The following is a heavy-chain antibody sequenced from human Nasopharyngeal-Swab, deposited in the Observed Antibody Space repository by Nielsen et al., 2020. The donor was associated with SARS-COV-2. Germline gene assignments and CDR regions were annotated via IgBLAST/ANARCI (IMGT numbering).Heavy chain of an antibody. CDR3: AREYYYGLGSYLGY. V-gene: IGHV4-31*03. D-gene: IGHD3-10*01. Sequence: SETLSLTCTVSGGSISSGGYYWSWIRQHPGKGLEWIGYIYYSGSTYYNPSLKSRVTISVDTSKNQFSLKLSSVTAADTAVYYCAREYYYGLGSYLGYWGQGTLVTVSS. CDR2: IYYSGST. J-gene: IGHJ4*02. CDR1: GGSISSGGYY.